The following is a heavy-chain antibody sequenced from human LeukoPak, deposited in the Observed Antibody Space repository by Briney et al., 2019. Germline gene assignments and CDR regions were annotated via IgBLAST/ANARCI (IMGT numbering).Heavy chain of an antibody. CDR1: GGSISSSSYY. CDR3: ASLHTPGYFDY. V-gene: IGHV4-39*01. CDR2: IYYSGST. Sequence: SETLSLTCTVPGGSISSSSYYWGWIRQPPGKGLEWIGTIYYSGSTYYHPSLKSRLTISVDTSKNQFSLKLSSVTAADTAVYYCASLHTPGYFDYWGQGTLVTVSS. J-gene: IGHJ4*02. D-gene: IGHD1-14*01.